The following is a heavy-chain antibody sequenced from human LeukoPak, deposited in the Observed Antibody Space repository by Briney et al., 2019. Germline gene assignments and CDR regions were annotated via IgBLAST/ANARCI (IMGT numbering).Heavy chain of an antibody. V-gene: IGHV3-23*01. J-gene: IGHJ1*01. CDR3: SKRGSDSPSCFQH. Sequence: GGSLRLSCAASGFTLSTYAMTWVRQVQGKGREWVSAISSSGADTHYADSVKGRFTISRDNSKNTLYLQMNSLRAEDTAVYYCSKRGSDSPSCFQHWGQGTLVTVSS. CDR2: ISSSGADT. D-gene: IGHD2-21*02. CDR1: GFTLSTYA.